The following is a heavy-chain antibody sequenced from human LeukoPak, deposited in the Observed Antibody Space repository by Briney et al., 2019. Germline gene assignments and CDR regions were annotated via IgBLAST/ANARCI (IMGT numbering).Heavy chain of an antibody. Sequence: PGGSLRLSCAASGFTFSTYGMHWVRQAPGKGLEWVAFIRYDGSNKYYADSVKGRFTISRDNSKNTLYPQMNSLRAEDTAVYYCANRPTVAVAGMGKAFDIWGQGTMVTVSS. V-gene: IGHV3-30*02. J-gene: IGHJ3*02. CDR1: GFTFSTYG. CDR2: IRYDGSNK. D-gene: IGHD6-19*01. CDR3: ANRPTVAVAGMGKAFDI.